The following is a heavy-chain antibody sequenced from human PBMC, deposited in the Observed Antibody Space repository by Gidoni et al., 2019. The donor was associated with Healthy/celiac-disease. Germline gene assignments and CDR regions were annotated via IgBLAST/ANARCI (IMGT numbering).Heavy chain of an antibody. CDR2: TYYRSKWYH. CDR1: GDRVPSNTAA. Sequence: QVHLQQSGPGLVKPSQTLPLTCAISGDRVPSNTAAWTWIRQSPSRGLEWLGRTYYRSKWYHDYAVSVKSRITINPDTSKNQFSPQLNSMTPEDTAVYYCARADYDYVWGSYRWGGLDVWGQGTTVTVSS. V-gene: IGHV6-1*01. D-gene: IGHD3-16*02. J-gene: IGHJ6*02. CDR3: ARADYDYVWGSYRWGGLDV.